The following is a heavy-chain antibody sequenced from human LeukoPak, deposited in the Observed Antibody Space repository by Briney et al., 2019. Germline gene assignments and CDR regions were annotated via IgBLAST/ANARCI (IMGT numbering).Heavy chain of an antibody. D-gene: IGHD2-2*01. CDR2: INHSGST. Sequence: SETLSLTCAVYGGSFSGCYWSWIRQPPGKGLEWIGEINHSGSTNYNPSLKSRVTISVDTSKNQFSLKLSSVTAADTAVYYCAREGGYCSSTSCSSYYYYYYMDVWGKGTTVTVSS. J-gene: IGHJ6*03. V-gene: IGHV4-34*01. CDR3: AREGGYCSSTSCSSYYYYYYMDV. CDR1: GGSFSGCY.